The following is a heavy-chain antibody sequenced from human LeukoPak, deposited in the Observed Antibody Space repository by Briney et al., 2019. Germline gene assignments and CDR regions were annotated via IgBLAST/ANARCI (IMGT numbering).Heavy chain of an antibody. CDR1: GGSISSYY. Sequence: PSETLSLTCTVSGGSISSYYWSWIRQPPGKGLEWIGYIYYSGSTNYNPSLKSRVTISVDTSKNQFSLKLSSVTAADTAVYYCARGHSSGWSYYYYYMDVWGKGTTVTISS. D-gene: IGHD6-19*01. V-gene: IGHV4-59*01. CDR3: ARGHSSGWSYYYYYMDV. CDR2: IYYSGST. J-gene: IGHJ6*03.